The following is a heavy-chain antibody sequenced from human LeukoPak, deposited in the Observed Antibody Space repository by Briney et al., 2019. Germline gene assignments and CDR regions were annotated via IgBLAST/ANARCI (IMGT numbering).Heavy chain of an antibody. CDR2: IDPTGGVI. CDR1: GFGFSSSW. Sequence: GGSLRLSCAASGFGFSSSWMSWVRQTPGKGLEWVADIDPTGGVIVYVDSVKGRFTISRDNAKSSVYLQMSGLRAEDSAAYYCARDPENGALDIWGQGTMVTVSS. J-gene: IGHJ3*02. D-gene: IGHD1-1*01. V-gene: IGHV3-7*01. CDR3: ARDPENGALDI.